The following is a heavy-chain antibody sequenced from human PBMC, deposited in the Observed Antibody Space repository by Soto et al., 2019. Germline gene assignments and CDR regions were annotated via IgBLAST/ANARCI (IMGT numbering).Heavy chain of an antibody. CDR2: IWYDGSNK. J-gene: IGHJ4*02. CDR3: ARDRGFDWLFGFDY. V-gene: IGHV3-33*01. D-gene: IGHD3-9*01. CDR1: GFTFSSYG. Sequence: GGSLRLSCAASGFTFSSYGMHWVRQAPGKGLEWVAVIWYDGSNKYYADSVKGRFTISRDNSKNTLYLQMNSLRAEDTAVYYCARDRGFDWLFGFDYWGQGTLVTVSS.